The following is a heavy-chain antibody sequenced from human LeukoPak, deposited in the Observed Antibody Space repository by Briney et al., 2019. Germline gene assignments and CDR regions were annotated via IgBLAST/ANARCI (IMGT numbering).Heavy chain of an antibody. J-gene: IGHJ5*02. CDR2: INPNSGGT. CDR1: RYTFTGYY. V-gene: IGHV1-2*02. D-gene: IGHD3-16*02. CDR3: ARDKDYVWGSYRYGLVPNWFDP. Sequence: ASVKVSCKASRYTFTGYYIHWVRQAPGQGLEWMGWINPNSGGTNYSQKFQGRVTLTRDTSISTAYMELRSLRSDDTAVYYCARDKDYVWGSYRYGLVPNWFDPWGQGTLVTVSS.